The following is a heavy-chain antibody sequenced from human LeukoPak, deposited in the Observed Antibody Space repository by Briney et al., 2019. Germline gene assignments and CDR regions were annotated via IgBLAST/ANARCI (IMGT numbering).Heavy chain of an antibody. CDR1: GYTFTDYY. D-gene: IGHD1-1*01. Sequence: ASVKVSCKASGYTFTDYYMHWVRQAPGQGLEWMGRINPNSGGTNYAQKFQGRVTMTRDTSISTAYMELSRLRSDDTAVYYCARDTLEGAPYGDWGQGTLVTVSS. CDR3: ARDTLEGAPYGD. CDR2: INPNSGGT. J-gene: IGHJ4*02. V-gene: IGHV1-2*06.